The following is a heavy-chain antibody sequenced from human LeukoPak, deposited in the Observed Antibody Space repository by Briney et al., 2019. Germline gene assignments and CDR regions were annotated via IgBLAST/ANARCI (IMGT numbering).Heavy chain of an antibody. D-gene: IGHD3-16*01. CDR3: ARDVIGGVRHYFDY. V-gene: IGHV3-48*04. Sequence: GGSLRLSCAASGFTFSSYSMNWVRQAPGKGLEWVSYISSSSSTIYYADSVKGRFTISRDNAKNSLYLQMNSLRAEDTAVYYCARDVIGGVRHYFDYWGQGTLVTVSS. CDR2: ISSSSSTI. CDR1: GFTFSSYS. J-gene: IGHJ4*02.